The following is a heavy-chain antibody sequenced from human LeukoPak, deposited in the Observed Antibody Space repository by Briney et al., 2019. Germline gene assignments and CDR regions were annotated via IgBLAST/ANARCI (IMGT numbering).Heavy chain of an antibody. D-gene: IGHD6-19*01. CDR2: INTSGST. CDR3: ASGIAVAGFHAFDI. Sequence: KTSETLSLTCTVSGVSISSYYWSWIRQPAGKGLEWIGRINTSGSTNYNPSLKSRVTMSVDTSKNQFSLKLSSVTAADTAVYYCASGIAVAGFHAFDIWGQGTMVTVSS. V-gene: IGHV4-4*07. CDR1: GVSISSYY. J-gene: IGHJ3*02.